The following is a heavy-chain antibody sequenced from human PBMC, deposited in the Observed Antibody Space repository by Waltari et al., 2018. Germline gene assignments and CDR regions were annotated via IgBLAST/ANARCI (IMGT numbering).Heavy chain of an antibody. D-gene: IGHD6-6*01. CDR2: IFVTGNT. V-gene: IGHV3-53*01. J-gene: IGHJ3*01. Sequence: EVQVVESGGDLIQPGGSLRLSCAASGFTVRDPYLTWVRQAPGKGLDWVATIFVTGNTHYADSVRGRFTISRDSSRNSVYLQMDNLRAEDTATYYCARVTVVARVSDVFDVWGQGTMITVSS. CDR3: ARVTVVARVSDVFDV. CDR1: GFTVRDPY.